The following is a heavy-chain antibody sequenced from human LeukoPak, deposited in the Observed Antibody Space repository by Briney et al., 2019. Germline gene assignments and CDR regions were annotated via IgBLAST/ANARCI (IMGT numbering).Heavy chain of an antibody. V-gene: IGHV3-48*04. CDR3: ARALWDY. J-gene: IGHJ4*02. Sequence: GGSLRLSCAASGFTFSSYGMHWVRQAPGKGLEWVSYISSSGSTIYYADSVKGRFTISRDNAKNTVSLQMNRLRVEDTAVYYCARALWDYWGQGTLVTVSS. D-gene: IGHD3-16*01. CDR1: GFTFSSYG. CDR2: ISSSGSTI.